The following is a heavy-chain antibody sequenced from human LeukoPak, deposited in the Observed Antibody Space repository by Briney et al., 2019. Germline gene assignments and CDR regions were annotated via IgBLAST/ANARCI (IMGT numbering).Heavy chain of an antibody. CDR3: ARVPSRVAVAGTSDY. CDR1: GYTFTSYS. V-gene: IGHV1-18*01. J-gene: IGHJ4*02. Sequence: ASVKVSCKASGYTFTSYSISWVRQAPGQGLEWMGWISAYNGNTNYAQKLQGRVTMTTDTSTSTAYMELRSLRSDDTAVYYCARVPSRVAVAGTSDYWGQGTLVTVSS. CDR2: ISAYNGNT. D-gene: IGHD6-19*01.